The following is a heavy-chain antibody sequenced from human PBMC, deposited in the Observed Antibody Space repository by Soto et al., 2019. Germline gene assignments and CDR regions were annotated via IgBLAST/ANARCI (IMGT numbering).Heavy chain of an antibody. V-gene: IGHV3-30-3*01. Sequence: GGSLRLSCAASVFTFSSYAMHWVRQAPGKGLEWVAVISYDGSNKYYADSVKGRFTISRDNSKNTLYLQMNSLRAEDTAVYYCARDFKRITIFGVVIIPPIHYYYYGMDVWGQGTTVTVSS. CDR2: ISYDGSNK. CDR1: VFTFSSYA. CDR3: ARDFKRITIFGVVIIPPIHYYYYGMDV. D-gene: IGHD3-3*01. J-gene: IGHJ6*02.